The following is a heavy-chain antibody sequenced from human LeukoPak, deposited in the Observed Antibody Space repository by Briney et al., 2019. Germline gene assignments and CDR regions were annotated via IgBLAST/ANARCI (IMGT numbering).Heavy chain of an antibody. CDR1: GFTFSSYG. CDR2: IWYDGSNK. J-gene: IGHJ3*01. V-gene: IGHV3-30*02. Sequence: GGSLRLSCAASGFTFSSYGMHWVRQAPGKGLEWVAVIWYDGSNKYYVDSVKGRFTISRDNSKNTLYLQMNSLRAEDTAVYYCAKDRPIEMAYPWGRQFDVWGQGTMVTVSS. CDR3: AKDRPIEMAYPWGRQFDV. D-gene: IGHD5-24*01.